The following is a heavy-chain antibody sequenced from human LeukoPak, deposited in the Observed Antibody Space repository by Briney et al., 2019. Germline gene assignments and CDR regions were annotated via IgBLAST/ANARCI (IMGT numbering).Heavy chain of an antibody. Sequence: SVKVSCKASGGTFSSYAINWVRQAPGQGLEWMGGIIPIFGTANYAQKFQGRVTITTDESTSTAYMELSSLRSEDTAVYYCASSSEIATGYCSGGSCYSFDYWGQGTLVTVSS. CDR1: GGTFSSYA. V-gene: IGHV1-69*05. D-gene: IGHD2-15*01. CDR3: ASSSEIATGYCSGGSCYSFDY. J-gene: IGHJ4*02. CDR2: IIPIFGTA.